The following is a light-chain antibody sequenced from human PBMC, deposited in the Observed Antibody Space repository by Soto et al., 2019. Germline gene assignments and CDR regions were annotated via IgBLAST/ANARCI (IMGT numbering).Light chain of an antibody. Sequence: NFMLTQPHSVSESPGKTVTISCTLSSGSIASNFVQWYQQRPGSSPTTVIYEDNQRPSGVPARFSGSIDRSSNSASLTISGLMTEDEADYYCQSYDSSNPWVFGGGTKLTVL. CDR3: QSYDSSNPWV. J-gene: IGLJ3*02. V-gene: IGLV6-57*01. CDR1: SGSIASNF. CDR2: EDN.